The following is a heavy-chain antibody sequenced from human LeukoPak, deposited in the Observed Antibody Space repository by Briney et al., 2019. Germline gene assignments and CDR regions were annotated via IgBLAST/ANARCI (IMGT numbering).Heavy chain of an antibody. CDR3: AQGGSEIYYFYHGLDV. CDR2: ISYDGSNK. V-gene: IGHV3-30*18. D-gene: IGHD3-10*01. Sequence: GGSLRLSCAASGFSFNSYAIHWVRQPPGKGLEWVTEISYDGSNKHYADSVRGRFTISRDNSKNTLYLQMNSLRAEDTAVYYCAQGGSEIYYFYHGLDVWGRGTTVTVSS. CDR1: GFSFNSYA. J-gene: IGHJ6*02.